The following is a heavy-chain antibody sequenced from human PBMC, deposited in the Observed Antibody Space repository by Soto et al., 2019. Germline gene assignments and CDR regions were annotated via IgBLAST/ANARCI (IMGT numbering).Heavy chain of an antibody. CDR3: ARDIVVVVAATSNNWFDP. CDR1: GGSFSSYP. J-gene: IGHJ5*02. Sequence: SPLNLSCKASGGSFSSYPISWVLQAPGQGLEWMGRIIPILGIANYAQKFQGRVTMTRDTSTSTVYMELSSLRSEDTAVYYCARDIVVVVAATSNNWFDPWGQGTLVTVSS. CDR2: IIPILGIA. D-gene: IGHD2-15*01. V-gene: IGHV1-69*04.